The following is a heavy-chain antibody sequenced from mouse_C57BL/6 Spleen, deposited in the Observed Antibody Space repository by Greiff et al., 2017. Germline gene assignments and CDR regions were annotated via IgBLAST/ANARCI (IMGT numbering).Heavy chain of an antibody. D-gene: IGHD2-4*01. CDR1: GYSITSGYY. V-gene: IGHV3-6*01. CDR2: ISYDGSN. Sequence: EVKLQESGPGLVKPSQSLSLTCSVTGYSITSGYYWNWIRQFPGNKLEWMGYISYDGSNNYNPSLKNRISITRDTSKNQFFLKLNSVTTEDTATYYCARPYDYDPYYYAMDYWGQGTSVTVSS. J-gene: IGHJ4*01. CDR3: ARPYDYDPYYYAMDY.